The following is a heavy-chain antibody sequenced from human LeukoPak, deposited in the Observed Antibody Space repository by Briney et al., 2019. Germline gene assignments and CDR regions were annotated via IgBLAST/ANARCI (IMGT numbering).Heavy chain of an antibody. Sequence: GGSLRLSCAASGFTFSSYAMSRVRQAPGKGREWVSAISGSGGSTYYADSVKGRFTISRDNSKNTLYLQMNSLRAEDTAVYYCARAGVGYHYYYYYMDVGGKGTTVTISS. CDR2: ISGSGGST. V-gene: IGHV3-23*01. D-gene: IGHD2-8*02. CDR3: ARAGVGYHYYYYYMDV. CDR1: GFTFSSYA. J-gene: IGHJ6*03.